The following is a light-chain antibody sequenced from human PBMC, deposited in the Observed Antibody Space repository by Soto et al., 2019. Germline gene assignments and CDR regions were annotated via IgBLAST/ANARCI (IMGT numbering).Light chain of an antibody. Sequence: PSPTILSLAGGKATTPPCIDSQSVSSTYLAWYQQKPGQAPRLLIYGASSRATGIPDRFSGSGSGTDFTLTISRLEPEDFAVYYCQQYGTSSRTFGQGTKVDIK. J-gene: IGKJ1*01. CDR1: QSVSSTY. CDR3: QQYGTSSRT. V-gene: IGKV3-20*01. CDR2: GAS.